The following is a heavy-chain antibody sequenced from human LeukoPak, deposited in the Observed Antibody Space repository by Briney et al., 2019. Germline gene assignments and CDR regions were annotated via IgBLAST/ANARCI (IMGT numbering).Heavy chain of an antibody. CDR2: IYTSGST. V-gene: IGHV4-4*07. J-gene: IGHJ4*02. CDR3: AIVGATVLDY. D-gene: IGHD1-26*01. Sequence: LELIGRIYTSGSTNYNPSLKSRVTMSVDTSKNQFSLKLSSVTAADTAVYYCAIVGATVLDYWGQGTLVTVSS.